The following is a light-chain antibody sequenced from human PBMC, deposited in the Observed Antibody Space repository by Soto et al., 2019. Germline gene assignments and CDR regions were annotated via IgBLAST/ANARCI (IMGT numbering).Light chain of an antibody. CDR2: DVS. J-gene: IGKJ2*01. V-gene: IGKV3-11*01. CDR3: QHYNNWPFT. CDR1: QSISSY. Sequence: EIVLTQSPATLYLSPGERATLSCRASQSISSYLAWYQQKPGQAPRLLIYDVSNRAPGIPARFSGSGSGTEFTLTISSLQSEDYAVYYCQHYNNWPFTFGQGTKVDIK.